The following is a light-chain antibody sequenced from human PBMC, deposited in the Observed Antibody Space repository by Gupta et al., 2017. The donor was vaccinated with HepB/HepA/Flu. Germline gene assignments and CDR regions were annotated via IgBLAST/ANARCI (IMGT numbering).Light chain of an antibody. CDR1: SSDVGAYNY. J-gene: IGLJ2*01. V-gene: IGLV2-11*01. Sequence: QFALTQPRSVSGSPGQSVTISCTGTSSDVGAYNYVSWYQQHPGKAPKLMIYDVSGRPSGIPDRFSGSKYGNTASLTISGLQTEDEGDYFCWSYAGGYNLVFGGGTKLTVL. CDR2: DVS. CDR3: WSYAGGYNLV.